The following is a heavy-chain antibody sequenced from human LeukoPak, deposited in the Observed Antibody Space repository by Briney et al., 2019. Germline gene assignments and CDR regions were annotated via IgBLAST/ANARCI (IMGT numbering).Heavy chain of an antibody. V-gene: IGHV3-48*03. CDR3: ARKDSSYYYYGMDV. CDR2: ISSSGSTI. J-gene: IGHJ6*02. Sequence: PGGSLTLSCSASGFTFSSSEINWARQAPGKGMELVSYISSSGSTIYYADAVKGRFTISRDNAKNSLYLQMTSLRAEDTAVYYCARKDSSYYYYGMDVWGQGTTVTVSS. D-gene: IGHD2-15*01. CDR1: GFTFSSSE.